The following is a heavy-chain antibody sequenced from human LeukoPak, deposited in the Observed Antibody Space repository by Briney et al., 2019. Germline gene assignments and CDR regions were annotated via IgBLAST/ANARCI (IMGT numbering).Heavy chain of an antibody. D-gene: IGHD3-9*01. CDR1: GGSIGSYY. Sequence: SETLSLTCTVSGGSIGSYYWSWIRQPPGKGLEWIGYIHYSGSTNYNPSLKSRVTISVDTSKNQFSLKLSSVTAADTAVYYCARSPVYYDILTGYSNWFDPWGQGTLVTVSS. CDR3: ARSPVYYDILTGYSNWFDP. V-gene: IGHV4-59*01. CDR2: IHYSGST. J-gene: IGHJ5*02.